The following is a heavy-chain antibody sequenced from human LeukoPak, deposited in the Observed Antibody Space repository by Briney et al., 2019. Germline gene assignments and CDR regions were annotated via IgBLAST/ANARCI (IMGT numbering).Heavy chain of an antibody. CDR1: GGSFSGYY. Sequence: SETLSLTCAVYGGSFSGYYWSWIRQPPGKGLEWIGEINHSGSTNYNPSLKSRVTISVDTSKNQFSLKLSSVTAADTAVYYCARVRAIFGHDYCYYYMDVWGKGTTVTVSS. CDR2: INHSGST. J-gene: IGHJ6*03. V-gene: IGHV4-34*01. D-gene: IGHD3-3*01. CDR3: ARVRAIFGHDYCYYYMDV.